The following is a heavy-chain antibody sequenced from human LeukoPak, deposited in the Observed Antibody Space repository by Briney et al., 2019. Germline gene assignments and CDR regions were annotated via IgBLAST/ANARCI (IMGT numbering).Heavy chain of an antibody. Sequence: SETLSLTCTVSGGSISSGDYYWSWIRQPPGKGLEWIGYIYYSGSTYYNPSLKSRVTISVDTSKNQFSLKLSSVTAADTAVYYCARVQWLLTYFDYWGQGTLVTVSS. CDR1: GGSISSGDYY. D-gene: IGHD3-22*01. J-gene: IGHJ4*02. CDR3: ARVQWLLTYFDY. V-gene: IGHV4-30-4*01. CDR2: IYYSGST.